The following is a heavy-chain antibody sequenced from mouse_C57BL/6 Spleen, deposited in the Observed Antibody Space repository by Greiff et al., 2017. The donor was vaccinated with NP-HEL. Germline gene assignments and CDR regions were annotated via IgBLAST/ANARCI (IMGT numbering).Heavy chain of an antibody. CDR3: AISLITTVVAGREGFAY. D-gene: IGHD1-1*01. CDR1: GYTFTSYW. J-gene: IGHJ3*01. V-gene: IGHV1-74*01. Sequence: QVQLQQPGAELVKPGASVKVSCKASGYTFTSYWMHWVKQRPGQGLEWIGRIHPSDSDTNYNQKFKGKATLTVDKSSSTAYMQLSSLTSEDSAVYYCAISLITTVVAGREGFAYWGQGTLVTVSA. CDR2: IHPSDSDT.